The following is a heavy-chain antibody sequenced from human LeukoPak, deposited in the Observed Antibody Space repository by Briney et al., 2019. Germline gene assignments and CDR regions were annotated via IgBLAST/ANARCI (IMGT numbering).Heavy chain of an antibody. Sequence: SETLSLTCTVSGVSLSSSNSYWGWIRQPPGKGLEWIGSIYYSGNTYYNASLKSQVSISIDTYKNQFSLRLTSVTAADTAVYYCARQTGSGLFILPGGQGTLVTVSS. V-gene: IGHV4-39*01. CDR3: ARQTGSGLFILP. D-gene: IGHD3/OR15-3a*01. J-gene: IGHJ4*02. CDR2: IYYSGNT. CDR1: GVSLSSSNSY.